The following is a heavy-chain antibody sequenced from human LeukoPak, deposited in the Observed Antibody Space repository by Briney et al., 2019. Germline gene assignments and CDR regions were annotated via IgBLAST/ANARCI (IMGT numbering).Heavy chain of an antibody. CDR3: ARGGSAVFDS. V-gene: IGHV4-4*09. J-gene: IGHJ4*02. D-gene: IGHD2-15*01. Sequence: SETLSLTCAVSGDSISSYYWSWIRQPPGKGLEWLAYIYASGSTDYNPSLKSRGTISVDTSKNQISLKLSSVTAGDTAVYYCARGGSAVFDSWGQGTLVTVSS. CDR1: GDSISSYY. CDR2: IYASGST.